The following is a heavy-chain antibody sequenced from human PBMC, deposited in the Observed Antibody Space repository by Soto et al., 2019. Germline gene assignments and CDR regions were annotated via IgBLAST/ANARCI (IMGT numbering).Heavy chain of an antibody. CDR2: IIPIFGTA. D-gene: IGHD3-10*01. CDR1: GGTFSIYA. V-gene: IGHV1-69*01. J-gene: IGHJ5*02. Sequence: QVQLVQSGAEVKKPGSSVKVSCKASGGTFSIYAISWVRQAPGQGLEWMGGIIPIFGTANYAQKFQGRVTITADESTSTAYMELSSLRSEDTAVYYCARETYGSGSYFPNWFDPWGQGTLVTVSS. CDR3: ARETYGSGSYFPNWFDP.